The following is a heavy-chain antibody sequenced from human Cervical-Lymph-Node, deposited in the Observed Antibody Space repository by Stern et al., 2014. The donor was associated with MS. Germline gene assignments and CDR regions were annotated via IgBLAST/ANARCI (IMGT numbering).Heavy chain of an antibody. CDR2: INSDGEK. V-gene: IGHV2-70*01. CDR3: ARTIGCSRPYYFDE. J-gene: IGHJ4*02. D-gene: IGHD2-2*01. Sequence: QVTLSESGAALLKPTQTLTLTCTFSGFSVGTNGSCVSWIRQRPGKALEWLALINSDGEKKTGTSMTTRHTVSKSTTQNHVHPTLTNMAPVDTATYYCARTIGCSRPYYFDEWGQGILVTVSS. CDR1: GFSVGTNGSC.